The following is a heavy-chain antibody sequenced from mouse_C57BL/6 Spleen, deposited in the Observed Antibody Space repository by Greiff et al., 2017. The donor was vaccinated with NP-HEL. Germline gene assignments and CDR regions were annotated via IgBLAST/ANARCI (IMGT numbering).Heavy chain of an antibody. V-gene: IGHV1-59*01. J-gene: IGHJ2*01. Sequence: QVQLQQPGAELVRPGTSVKLSCKASGYTFTSYWMHWVKQRPGQGLEWIGVIDPSDSYTNYNQKFKGKATLTVDTSSSTAYMQLSSLTSEDSAVYYCARAYYYGSSPHDYWGQGTTLTVSS. CDR2: IDPSDSYT. CDR1: GYTFTSYW. D-gene: IGHD1-1*01. CDR3: ARAYYYGSSPHDY.